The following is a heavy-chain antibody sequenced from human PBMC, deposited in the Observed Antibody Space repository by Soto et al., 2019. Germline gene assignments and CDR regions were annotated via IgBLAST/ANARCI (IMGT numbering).Heavy chain of an antibody. CDR3: TPRQSGTTPLMGY. J-gene: IGHJ4*02. V-gene: IGHV3-15*01. Sequence: EVQLVESGGGLVKPGGSLRLSCAASGFTFSNAWKSWVRQAPGKGLEWVGRIKSKTDGGTTDYAAPVKGRFTISRDDSKNTLYLQMNSLKTEDTAVYYCTPRQSGTTPLMGYWGQGTLVTVSS. CDR1: GFTFSNAW. CDR2: IKSKTDGGTT. D-gene: IGHD1-7*01.